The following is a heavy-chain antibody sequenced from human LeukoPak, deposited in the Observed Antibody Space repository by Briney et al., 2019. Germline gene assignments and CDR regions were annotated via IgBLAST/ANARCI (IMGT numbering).Heavy chain of an antibody. D-gene: IGHD1-7*01. Sequence: ASVKVSCKASGYTFTGYYMHWVRQAPGQGLEWMGRINPNSGGTNYAQKLQGRVTMTTDTSTSTAYMELRSLRSDDTTVYYCARGGGQLELLYYFDYWGQGTLVTVSS. CDR1: GYTFTGYY. J-gene: IGHJ4*02. CDR2: INPNSGGT. CDR3: ARGGGQLELLYYFDY. V-gene: IGHV1-2*06.